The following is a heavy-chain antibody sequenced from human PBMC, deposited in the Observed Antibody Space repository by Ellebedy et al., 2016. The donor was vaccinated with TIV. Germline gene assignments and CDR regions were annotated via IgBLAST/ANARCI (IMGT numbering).Heavy chain of an antibody. CDR2: IKQDGTEK. V-gene: IGHV3-7*01. Sequence: GESLKISCAASGFIFNNYWMSWVRQAPGKGLEWVASIKQDGTEKYYVDSVKGRFTISRDNAKKSLYLQMNSLRPEDTAVYYCARDVRFPGANPMWGQGSLVTVSS. CDR1: GFIFNNYW. CDR3: ARDVRFPGANPM. J-gene: IGHJ4*02. D-gene: IGHD3-3*01.